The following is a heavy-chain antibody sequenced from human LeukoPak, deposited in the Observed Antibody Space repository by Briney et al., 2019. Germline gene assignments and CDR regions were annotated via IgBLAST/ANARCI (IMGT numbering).Heavy chain of an antibody. CDR1: GYTFTSYD. J-gene: IGHJ5*02. CDR2: MNPNSGNT. D-gene: IGHD2-15*01. Sequence: ASVKVSCKASGYTFTSYDINWVRQATGQGLEWMGWMNPNSGNTGYAQNFQGRVTMTRNTSISTAYMELSSLKSEDTAVYYCARGGYCSGGNCYSASFDPWGQGTLVTVSS. CDR3: ARGGYCSGGNCYSASFDP. V-gene: IGHV1-8*01.